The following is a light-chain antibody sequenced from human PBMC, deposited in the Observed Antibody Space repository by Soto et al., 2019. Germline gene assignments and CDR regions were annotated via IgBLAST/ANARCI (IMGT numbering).Light chain of an antibody. Sequence: DIKMTQSPSTLSASVGDRVAITCRASQNIGSRLAWYQQKPDEAPKLLIYDASSLESGVPLRFGGSGSGTDFTLIISSLQPDDFATYYCQQCNTPFTFGGGTKVDSK. V-gene: IGKV1-5*01. J-gene: IGKJ4*01. CDR1: QNIGSR. CDR3: QQCNTPFT. CDR2: DAS.